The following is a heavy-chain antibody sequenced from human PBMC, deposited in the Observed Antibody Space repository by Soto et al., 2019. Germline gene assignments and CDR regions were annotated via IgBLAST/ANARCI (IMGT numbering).Heavy chain of an antibody. CDR2: IYYSGST. Sequence: QVQLQESGPGLVKPSETLSLTCTVSGGSISPYYWSWIRQPPGKGLEWIGYIYYSGSTSYNPSLKSRAPIAIDTSKNQFSLTLSSMTATDTAVYYCARGGDWGSDEFDYWGQGTLVTVSS. CDR3: ARGGDWGSDEFDY. J-gene: IGHJ4*02. D-gene: IGHD7-27*01. V-gene: IGHV4-59*08. CDR1: GGSISPYY.